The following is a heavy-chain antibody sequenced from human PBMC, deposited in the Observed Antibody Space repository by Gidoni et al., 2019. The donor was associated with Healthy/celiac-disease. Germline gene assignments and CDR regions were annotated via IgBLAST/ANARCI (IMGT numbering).Heavy chain of an antibody. CDR3: AREDPHDYCSGGSCYSVDAFDI. J-gene: IGHJ3*02. D-gene: IGHD2-15*01. Sequence: QVQLQESGPGLVKPPQTLSLTCTVSGGSISSGGYYWSWIRQHPGKGLEWIGYIYYSGSTYYNPSLKSRVTISVDTSKNQFSLKLSSVTAADTAVYYCAREDPHDYCSGGSCYSVDAFDIWGQGTMVTVSA. CDR1: GGSISSGGYY. V-gene: IGHV4-31*03. CDR2: IYYSGST.